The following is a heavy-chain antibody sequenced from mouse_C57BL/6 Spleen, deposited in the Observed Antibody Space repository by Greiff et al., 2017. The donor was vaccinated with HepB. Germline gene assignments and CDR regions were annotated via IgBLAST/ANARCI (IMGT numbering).Heavy chain of an antibody. CDR2: IYPGDGDT. Sequence: VQLQESGPELVKPGASVKISCKASGYAFSGSWMNWVKQRPGKGLEWIGRIYPGDGDTNYNGKFKGKATLTADKSSSTAYMQLSSLTSEDSAVYFCARNDYYGSPYFDYWGQGTTLTVSS. CDR1: GYAFSGSW. V-gene: IGHV1-82*01. J-gene: IGHJ2*01. CDR3: ARNDYYGSPYFDY. D-gene: IGHD1-1*01.